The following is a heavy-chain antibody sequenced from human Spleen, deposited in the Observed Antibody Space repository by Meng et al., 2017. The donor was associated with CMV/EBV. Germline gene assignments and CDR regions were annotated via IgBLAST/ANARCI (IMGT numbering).Heavy chain of an antibody. D-gene: IGHD1-26*01. J-gene: IGHJ5*02. CDR1: AFSFSSYS. Sequence: ASAFSFSSYSMNWVRQAPGKGLEWVSSISSSSSYIYYADSVKGRFTISRDNAKNSLFLQMNSLRAEDTAVYYCARDRVGATYWFDPWGQGTLVTVSS. V-gene: IGHV3-21*01. CDR3: ARDRVGATYWFDP. CDR2: ISSSSSYI.